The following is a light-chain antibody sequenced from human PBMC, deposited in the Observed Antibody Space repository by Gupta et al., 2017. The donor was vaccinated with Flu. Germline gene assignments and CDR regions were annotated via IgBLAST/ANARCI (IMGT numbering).Light chain of an antibody. J-gene: IGKJ2*01. CDR2: EAS. CDR3: QNDDFLPPS. CDR1: QDIDNK. Sequence: DIQMTQSPSSLSASVGDRVTITCQASQDIDNKVNLYQQKPGKAPKLLIYEASNLEPGVPSRFSGGGSGTDFILIIISLQPEDFATYFCQNDDFLPPSFGQGTRLE. V-gene: IGKV1-33*01.